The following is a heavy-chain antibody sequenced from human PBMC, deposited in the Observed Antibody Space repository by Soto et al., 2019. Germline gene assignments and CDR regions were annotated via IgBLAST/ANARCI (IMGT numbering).Heavy chain of an antibody. CDR3: ARVRYYYGSGSKTNWFDP. CDR1: GYTFTSYD. V-gene: IGHV1-8*01. D-gene: IGHD3-10*01. CDR2: MNPNSGDT. Sequence: ASVKVSCKASGYTFTSYDINWVRQATGQGLEWMGWMNPNSGDTGYAQKFQGRVTMTRNASISTAYMELSSLRSEDTAVYYCARVRYYYGSGSKTNWFDPWGQGTLVTVSS. J-gene: IGHJ5*02.